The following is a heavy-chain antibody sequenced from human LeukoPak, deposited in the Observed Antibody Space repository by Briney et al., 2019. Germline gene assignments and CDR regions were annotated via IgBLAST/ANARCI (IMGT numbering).Heavy chain of an antibody. D-gene: IGHD6-19*01. CDR1: GYTFTGYY. Sequence: ASVKVSCKTSGYTFTGYYMHWVRQAPGQGLEWMGWINPNSGGTNYAQKFQGRVTMTRDTSISTAYMELSRLRSDDTAVYYCARERAVAGTKVFDYWGQGTLVTVSS. J-gene: IGHJ4*02. V-gene: IGHV1-2*02. CDR3: ARERAVAGTKVFDY. CDR2: INPNSGGT.